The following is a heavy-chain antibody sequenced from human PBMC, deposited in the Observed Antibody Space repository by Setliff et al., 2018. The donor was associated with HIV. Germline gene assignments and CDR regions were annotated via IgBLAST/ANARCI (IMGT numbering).Heavy chain of an antibody. D-gene: IGHD7-27*01. J-gene: IGHJ4*02. V-gene: IGHV3-48*04. CDR2: ISSSSSTI. CDR3: ARLWGSGFDY. Sequence: HPGGSLRLSCAASGFTFSSYSMNWVRQAPGKGLGWVSYISSSSSTIYYADSVKGRFTVSRGNAKNSLYLQMNSLRAEDTADYYCARLWGSGFDYWGQGTLVTVSS. CDR1: GFTFSSYS.